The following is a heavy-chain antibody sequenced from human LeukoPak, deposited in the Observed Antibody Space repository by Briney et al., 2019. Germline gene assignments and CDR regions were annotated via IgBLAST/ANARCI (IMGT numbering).Heavy chain of an antibody. CDR3: ARGLVWFGELWPHAFDI. CDR1: GGSFSGYY. CDR2: INHSGST. D-gene: IGHD3-10*01. V-gene: IGHV4-34*01. J-gene: IGHJ3*02. Sequence: PSETPSLTCAVYGGSFSGYYWSWIRQPPGKGLEWTGEINHSGSTNYNPSLKSRVTISVDTSKNQFSPKLSSVTAADTAVYYCARGLVWFGELWPHAFDIWGQGTMVTVSS.